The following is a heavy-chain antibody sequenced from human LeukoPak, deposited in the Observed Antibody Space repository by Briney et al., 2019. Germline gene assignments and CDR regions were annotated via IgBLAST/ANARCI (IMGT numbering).Heavy chain of an antibody. J-gene: IGHJ4*02. CDR1: GFTFDDYD. CDR3: VYSGSFPFDY. Sequence: GGSLRLSCAASGFTFDDYDMTCVRQAPGKGLEWVSRINSDGISTTYADSVKGRFTISRDNAKNTLFLQMNSLRAEDTAVYYCVYSGSFPFDYWGQGTLVTVSS. D-gene: IGHD1-26*01. V-gene: IGHV3-74*01. CDR2: INSDGIST.